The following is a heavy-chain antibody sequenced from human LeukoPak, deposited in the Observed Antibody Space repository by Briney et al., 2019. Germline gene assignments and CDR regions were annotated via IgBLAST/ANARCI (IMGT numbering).Heavy chain of an antibody. V-gene: IGHV3-NL1*01. Sequence: PGGSLRLSCAASGFTFSSYGMHWVRQAPGKGLEWVSVIYSSGSTYYADSVKGRFTISRDNSKNTLHLQMNTLRAEDTAVYYCGSRIATAGSVDYWGQGTQVTVSS. D-gene: IGHD6-13*01. J-gene: IGHJ4*02. CDR3: GSRIATAGSVDY. CDR2: IYSSGST. CDR1: GFTFSSYG.